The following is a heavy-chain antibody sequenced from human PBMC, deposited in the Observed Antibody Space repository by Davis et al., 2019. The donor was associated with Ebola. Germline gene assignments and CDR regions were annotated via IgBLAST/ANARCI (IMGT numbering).Heavy chain of an antibody. V-gene: IGHV3-30*03. Sequence: GESLKISCAASGLTSSSYGMHWVRQAPGKGLEWVAVLSNDGSNKYYADSVKGRFTISRDNSKNTLYLQMNSLRAEDTAVYYCASSLVADHWGQGTLVTVSS. J-gene: IGHJ4*02. D-gene: IGHD5-12*01. CDR2: LSNDGSNK. CDR3: ASSLVADH. CDR1: GLTSSSYG.